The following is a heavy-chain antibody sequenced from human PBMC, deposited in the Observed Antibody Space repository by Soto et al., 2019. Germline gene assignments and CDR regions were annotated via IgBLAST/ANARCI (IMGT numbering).Heavy chain of an antibody. CDR1: GGTFSSYA. V-gene: IGHV1-69*01. CDR2: IIPIFGTA. CDR3: ARDQGYKIFERYWFDP. D-gene: IGHD1-20*01. J-gene: IGHJ5*02. Sequence: QVQLVQSGAEVKKPGSSVKVSCKASGGTFSSYAISWVRQAPGQGLEWMGGIIPIFGTANYALKFQGRVTITADESTSTDYMELSSLRSEDTAVYYCARDQGYKIFERYWFDPWGQGTLVTVSS.